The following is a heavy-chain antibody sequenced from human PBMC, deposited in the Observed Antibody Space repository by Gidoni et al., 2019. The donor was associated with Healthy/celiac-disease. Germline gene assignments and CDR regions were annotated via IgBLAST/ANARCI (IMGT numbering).Heavy chain of an antibody. D-gene: IGHD3-3*01. J-gene: IGHJ6*03. Sequence: QVQLVQSGAEVKKPGASVKVSCKASGGTFSSYAISSVRQAPGQGLEWMGGIIPIFGTANYAQKFQGRVTITADESTSTAYMELSSLRSEDTAVYYCASSAGFWSGYYDNDYYYYYMDVWGKGTTVTVSS. CDR3: ASSAGFWSGYYDNDYYYYYMDV. V-gene: IGHV1-69*01. CDR1: GGTFSSYA. CDR2: IIPIFGTA.